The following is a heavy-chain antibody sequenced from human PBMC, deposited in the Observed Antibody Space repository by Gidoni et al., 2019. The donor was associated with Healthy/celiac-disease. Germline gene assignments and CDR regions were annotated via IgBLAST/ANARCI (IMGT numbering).Heavy chain of an antibody. CDR2: IKSKTDGGTT. Sequence: EVPLVESGGGLVKPGGSLRLSCAASGFTFGNAWMSWVGQAPGKGLEWVGRIKSKTDGGTTDYAAPVKGRFTISRDDSKNTLYLQMNSLKTEDTAVYYCTTPRGTPPLFDYWGQGTLVTVSS. CDR3: TTPRGTPPLFDY. V-gene: IGHV3-15*01. J-gene: IGHJ4*02. D-gene: IGHD3-16*01. CDR1: GFTFGNAW.